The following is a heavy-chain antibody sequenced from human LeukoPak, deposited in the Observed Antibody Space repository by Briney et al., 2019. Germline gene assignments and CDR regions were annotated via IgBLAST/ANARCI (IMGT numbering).Heavy chain of an antibody. Sequence: GGSLRLSCAASGFTFSSYSMNWVRQAPGKGLEWVSSISSSSSYIYYADSVKGRFTISRDNAKNSLYLQMNSLRAEDTAVYYCARDGFSYYDFWSGPYYFDYWGQGTLVTVSS. CDR3: ARDGFSYYDFWSGPYYFDY. D-gene: IGHD3-3*01. V-gene: IGHV3-21*01. CDR2: ISSSSSYI. J-gene: IGHJ4*02. CDR1: GFTFSSYS.